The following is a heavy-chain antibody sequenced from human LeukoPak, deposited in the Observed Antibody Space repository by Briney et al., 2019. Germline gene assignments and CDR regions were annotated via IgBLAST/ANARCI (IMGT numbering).Heavy chain of an antibody. J-gene: IGHJ6*03. D-gene: IGHD6-19*01. Sequence: SETLSLTCTVSGGSISSGGYYWSWIRQPPGKGLEWIGYIYHSGSTYYNPSLKSRVTISVDRSKNQVSLQLNSVTPEDTAVYYCAGDKGDFQWLAEEVYYYYYMDVWGKGTTVTVSS. CDR2: IYHSGST. V-gene: IGHV4-30-2*01. CDR1: GGSISSGGYY. CDR3: AGDKGDFQWLAEEVYYYYYMDV.